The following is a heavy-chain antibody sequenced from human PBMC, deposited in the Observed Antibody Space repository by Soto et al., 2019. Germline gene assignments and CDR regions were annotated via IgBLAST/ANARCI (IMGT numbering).Heavy chain of an antibody. CDR1: GDTFRNYA. D-gene: IGHD6-19*01. CDR3: ARDPGIAVVGRGTSFEH. V-gene: IGHV1-69*18. J-gene: IGHJ4*02. Sequence: QVQLVQSGAEVKKPGSSVKVSCKASGDTFRNYAFTWVRQAPGQGLEWMGTIIPLFSTRYAPKFQGRVTMTADESPSTVYMDLSSLKSDHTAVYYCARDPGIAVVGRGTSFEHWGQGTLVTVSS. CDR2: IIPLFST.